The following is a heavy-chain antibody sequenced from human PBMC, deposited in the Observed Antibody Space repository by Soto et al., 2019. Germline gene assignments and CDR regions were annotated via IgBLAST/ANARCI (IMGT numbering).Heavy chain of an antibody. Sequence: GCLRLSSVASGFTVSNNYISCVRQAPGKGLEWVSVSYIGGSTDYADSVKGRFTISRDNSKNTLYLQMNSLRADDTAVYYCARARDGYNFLYEPTWGQGTLVTVSS. CDR1: GFTVSNNY. D-gene: IGHD5-12*01. CDR2: SYIGGST. J-gene: IGHJ4*02. V-gene: IGHV3-53*01. CDR3: ARARDGYNFLYEPT.